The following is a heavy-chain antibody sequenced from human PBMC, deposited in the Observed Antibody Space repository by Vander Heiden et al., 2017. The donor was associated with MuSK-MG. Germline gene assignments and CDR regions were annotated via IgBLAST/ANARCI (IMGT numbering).Heavy chain of an antibody. V-gene: IGHV1-69*01. J-gene: IGHJ4*02. D-gene: IGHD3-9*01. CDR3: ARSTRQRVGVSGPRYEFDY. CDR1: GGTFSSYA. CDR2: IIPIFGTA. Sequence: QVQLVQSGAEVKEPGSSVKVSCKASGGTFSSYAISWVRQAPGQGLEWMGGIIPIFGTANYAQKFQGRVTITADESTSTAYMELSSLRSEDTAVYYCARSTRQRVGVSGPRYEFDYWGQGTLVTVSS.